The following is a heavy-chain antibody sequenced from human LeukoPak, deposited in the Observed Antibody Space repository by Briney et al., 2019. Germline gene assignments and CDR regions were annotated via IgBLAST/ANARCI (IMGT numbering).Heavy chain of an antibody. V-gene: IGHV3-23*01. CDR3: AVYYDTTGYSYFDY. D-gene: IGHD3-22*01. Sequence: GGSLRLSCAASGFTLSNHAMSWVRQAPGKGLEWVSAISSSGGRTFYADSVKGRFTISRDNSKNTLYLQMNSLRTEDTAVYYCAVYYDTTGYSYFDYWGQGTLVTVSS. CDR2: ISSSGGRT. J-gene: IGHJ4*02. CDR1: GFTLSNHA.